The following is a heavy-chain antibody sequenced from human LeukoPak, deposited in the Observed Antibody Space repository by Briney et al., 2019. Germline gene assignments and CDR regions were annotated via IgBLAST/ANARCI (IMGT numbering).Heavy chain of an antibody. J-gene: IGHJ4*02. V-gene: IGHV4-34*01. D-gene: IGHD6-6*01. CDR3: ARGQYSSSSFDY. CDR1: GGSFSGYY. CDR2: INHSGST. Sequence: PSETLSLTCAVYGGSFSGYYWSWIRQPPRKGLEWIGEINHSGSTNYNPSLKSRVTISVDTSKNQFSLKLSSVTAADTAAYYCARGQYSSSSFDYWGQGTLVTVSS.